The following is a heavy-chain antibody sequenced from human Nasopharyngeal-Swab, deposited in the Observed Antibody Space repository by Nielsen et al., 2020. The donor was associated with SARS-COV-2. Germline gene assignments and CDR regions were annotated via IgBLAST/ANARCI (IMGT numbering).Heavy chain of an antibody. Sequence: GGSLRLSCVAPGFTFSNYGMHWVRQAPGKGLEWVAIISYDGSNKYHADSVKGRFTISKDNSKNTLYLQMSSLRADDTAVYYCAKERFYSGSGKYPRDFDYWGQGTLVTVSS. CDR3: AKERFYSGSGKYPRDFDY. V-gene: IGHV3-30*18. CDR1: GFTFSNYG. CDR2: ISYDGSNK. D-gene: IGHD3-10*01. J-gene: IGHJ4*02.